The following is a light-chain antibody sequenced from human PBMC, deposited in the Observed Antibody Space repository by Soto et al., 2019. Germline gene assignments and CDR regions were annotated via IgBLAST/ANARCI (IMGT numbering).Light chain of an antibody. CDR3: QSYDSSLSGYVV. V-gene: IGLV1-40*01. Sequence: QSVLTQPPSVSGAPGQRVTISCTGSRSIIGAGYDVHWYQQLPGTAPKLLIYGNSNRPSGVPDRFSGSKSGTSASLAITGLQAEDEADYYCQSYDSSLSGYVVFGGGTKPPS. J-gene: IGLJ2*01. CDR1: RSIIGAGYD. CDR2: GNS.